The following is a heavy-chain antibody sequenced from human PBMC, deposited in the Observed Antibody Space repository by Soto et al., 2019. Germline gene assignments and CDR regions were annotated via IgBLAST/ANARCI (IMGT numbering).Heavy chain of an antibody. D-gene: IGHD2-15*01. J-gene: IGHJ5*02. V-gene: IGHV4-31*03. Sequence: SETLSLTCTVSGGSISSGGYYWSWIRQHPGKDLEWIGYIYYSGSTYYNPSLKSRVTISVDTSKNQFSLKLSSVTAADTAVYYCARDGSYCSGGSCYVNWFDPWGQGTLVTVSS. CDR1: GGSISSGGYY. CDR3: ARDGSYCSGGSCYVNWFDP. CDR2: IYYSGST.